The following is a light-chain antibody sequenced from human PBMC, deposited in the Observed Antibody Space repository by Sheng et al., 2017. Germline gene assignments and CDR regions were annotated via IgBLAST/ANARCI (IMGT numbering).Light chain of an antibody. Sequence: DIQMTQSPSSLSASVGDRVTISCQASQDISISLNWYQXKPGKAPKLLIYDASDLETGVPSRSLEVDXGHILLSPISSLQPEDVATYYCQQYDHLPTFGPGTTVDIK. CDR3: QQYDHLPT. CDR1: QDISIS. J-gene: IGKJ3*01. V-gene: IGKV1-33*01. CDR2: DAS.